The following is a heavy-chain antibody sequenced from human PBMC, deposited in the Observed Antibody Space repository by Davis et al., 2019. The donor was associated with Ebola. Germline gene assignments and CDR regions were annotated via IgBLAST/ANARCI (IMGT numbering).Heavy chain of an antibody. D-gene: IGHD1-26*01. J-gene: IGHJ6*03. CDR1: SGSVNSNVYS. CDR3: AALFSGSYVAYVDV. CDR2: IYNRGTT. V-gene: IGHV4-61*08. Sequence: MPSETLSLTCTVASGSVNSNVYSWNWIRQSPEKGLEWIGFIYNRGTTNYNPSLNSRVTISKDTSRNQFFLELRSVTAADTAVYYCAALFSGSYVAYVDVWGKGTTVTVS.